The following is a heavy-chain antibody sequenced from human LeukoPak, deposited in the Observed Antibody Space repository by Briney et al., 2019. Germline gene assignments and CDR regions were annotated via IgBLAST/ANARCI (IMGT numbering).Heavy chain of an antibody. V-gene: IGHV3-11*01. Sequence: GGSLRLSCAASGFTFSDYYMNWIRQAPGKGLEWVSYISSSGSTIYYADSVKGRFTISRDNAKNSLYLQINSLRAEDTAVYYCARTMYYYDSSGLDYWGQGTLVTVSP. J-gene: IGHJ4*02. CDR3: ARTMYYYDSSGLDY. CDR2: ISSSGSTI. D-gene: IGHD3-22*01. CDR1: GFTFSDYY.